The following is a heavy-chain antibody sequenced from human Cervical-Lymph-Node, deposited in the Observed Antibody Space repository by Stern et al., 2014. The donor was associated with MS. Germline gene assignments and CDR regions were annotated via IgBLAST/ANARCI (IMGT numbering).Heavy chain of an antibody. CDR3: ACANCSSTSCPNWFDP. D-gene: IGHD2-2*01. J-gene: IGHJ5*02. CDR2: IYYSGST. V-gene: IGHV4-30-4*01. Sequence: QLQLQESGPGLVKPSQTLSLTCTVSGGSISSGDYYWSWIRQPPGKGLEWIGYIYYSGSTYYNPSLKSRVTISVDTSKNQFSLKLSSVTAADTAVYYCACANCSSTSCPNWFDPWGQGTLVTVSS. CDR1: GGSISSGDYY.